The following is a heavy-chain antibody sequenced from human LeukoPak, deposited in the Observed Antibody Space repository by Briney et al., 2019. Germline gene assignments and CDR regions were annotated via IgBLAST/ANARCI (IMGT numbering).Heavy chain of an antibody. J-gene: IGHJ4*02. CDR1: GGSIRSYQ. CDR3: AREGGPYRPLDY. Sequence: PSETLSLTCTVSGGSIRSYQWSWIRQPPGKGLEWIGYIYYSGSTNYNPSLKSRVTISVDTTKNQFSLGLTSVTAADTAVYYCAREGGPYRPLDYSGQGTLVTVSS. CDR2: IYYSGST. V-gene: IGHV4-59*12.